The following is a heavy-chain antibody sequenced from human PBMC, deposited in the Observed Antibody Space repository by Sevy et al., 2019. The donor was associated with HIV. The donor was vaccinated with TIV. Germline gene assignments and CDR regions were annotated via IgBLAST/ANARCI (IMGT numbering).Heavy chain of an antibody. J-gene: IGHJ4*02. CDR2: VNSDGTST. Sequence: GGSLRLSCTASGFTFSNYWMHWLRQAPGKGLVWVSRVNSDGTSTTYADSVKGRFTISRDNAKNTLCLQMSSLRAEDTAVYYCVAANSWEDYWGQRTLVTVSS. CDR1: GFTFSNYW. CDR3: VAANSWEDY. D-gene: IGHD6-13*01. V-gene: IGHV3-74*01.